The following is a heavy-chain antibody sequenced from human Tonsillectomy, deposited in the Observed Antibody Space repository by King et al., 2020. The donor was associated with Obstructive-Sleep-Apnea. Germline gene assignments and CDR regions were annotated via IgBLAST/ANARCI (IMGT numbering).Heavy chain of an antibody. CDR2: IYFSGST. J-gene: IGHJ4*02. CDR1: GGSIKTFY. V-gene: IGHV4-59*08. CDR3: ARHQVKRQAFDY. Sequence: QLQESGPGLVKPSETLSLTCTVSGGSIKTFYWSWVRQPPGKGLEWIGYIYFSGSTDYNPSLTSRVTMSVDTSKNQVSLKLSSVTAADTAVYYCARHQVKRQAFDYWGQGTLVTVSS.